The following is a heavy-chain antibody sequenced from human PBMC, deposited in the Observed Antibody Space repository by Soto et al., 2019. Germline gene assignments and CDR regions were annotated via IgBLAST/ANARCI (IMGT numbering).Heavy chain of an antibody. CDR1: GGSISSGGYY. V-gene: IGHV4-31*03. D-gene: IGHD2-2*01. CDR2: IYYSGST. Sequence: SETLSLTCTVSGGSISSGGYYWSWIRQHPGKGLEWIGYIYYSGSTYYNPSLKSRVTISVDTSKNQFSLKLSSVTAADTAVYYCARGSPVPAAMRGFWFDPWGQGTLVTVSS. J-gene: IGHJ5*02. CDR3: ARGSPVPAAMRGFWFDP.